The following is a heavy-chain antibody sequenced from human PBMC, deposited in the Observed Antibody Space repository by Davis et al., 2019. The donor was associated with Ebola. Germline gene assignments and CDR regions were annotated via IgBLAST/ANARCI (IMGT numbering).Heavy chain of an antibody. J-gene: IGHJ4*02. CDR3: AKGVGATRGY. V-gene: IGHV3-23*01. CDR2: ISGSGGST. D-gene: IGHD1-26*01. CDR1: GFVFSSYG. Sequence: GGSLRLSCAASGFVFSSYGMSWVRQAPGKGLEWVSAISGSGGSTYYADSVKGRFTISRDNSKNTLYLQMNSLRAEDTAVYYCAKGVGATRGYWGQGTLVTVSS.